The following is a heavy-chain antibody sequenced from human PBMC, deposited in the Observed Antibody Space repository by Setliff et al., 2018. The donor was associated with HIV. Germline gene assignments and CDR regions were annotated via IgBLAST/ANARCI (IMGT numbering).Heavy chain of an antibody. J-gene: IGHJ4*02. D-gene: IGHD1-1*01. CDR3: ATRGRDLGFDY. V-gene: IGHV1-18*01. Sequence: ASVKVSCKASGYTFTDYEITWVRQAPGQGLEWMGWISAYNGNANYVQGLQGRVTMTTDTSTSTAYMELRSLRSDDTAVYYCATRGRDLGFDYWGQGTLVTVSS. CDR1: GYTFTDYE. CDR2: ISAYNGNA.